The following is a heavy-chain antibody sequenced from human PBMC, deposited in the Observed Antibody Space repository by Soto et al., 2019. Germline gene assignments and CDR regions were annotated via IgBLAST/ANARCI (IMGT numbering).Heavy chain of an antibody. D-gene: IGHD3-16*01. CDR2: MYYNGNI. CDR1: GGSISNYY. V-gene: IGHV4-59*01. J-gene: IGHJ5*02. Sequence: QLQVQESGPGLVKPSETLSLTCNVSGGSISNYYWTWVRQSPEKGLEWIGYMYYNGNINYNPSLNSRVTISIDTSKNQFSLTLKSVTAADTDVYYCASGGNWFDPWGQGVLVTVSS. CDR3: ASGGNWFDP.